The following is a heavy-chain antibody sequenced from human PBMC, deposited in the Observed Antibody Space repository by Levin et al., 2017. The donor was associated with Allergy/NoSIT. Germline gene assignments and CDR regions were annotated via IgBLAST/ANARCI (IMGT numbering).Heavy chain of an antibody. J-gene: IGHJ4*02. CDR1: GYTFTSYA. CDR2: INAGNGNT. D-gene: IGHD3-22*01. Sequence: GESLKISCKASGYTFTSYAMHWVRQAPGQRLEWMGWINAGNGNTKYSQKFQGRVTITRDTSASTAYMELSSLRSEDTAVYYCARVMYDSSGYYLDYWGQGTLVTVSS. V-gene: IGHV1-3*01. CDR3: ARVMYDSSGYYLDY.